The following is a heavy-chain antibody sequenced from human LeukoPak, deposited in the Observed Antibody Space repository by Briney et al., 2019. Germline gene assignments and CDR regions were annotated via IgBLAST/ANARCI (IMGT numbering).Heavy chain of an antibody. CDR1: GHTFTSYG. CDR3: ASINAVITRYYYGMDV. D-gene: IGHD3-22*01. V-gene: IGHV1-18*01. J-gene: IGHJ6*02. Sequence: ASVKVSCKASGHTFTSYGISWVRQAPGQGLEWMGWISAYNGNTNYAQKFQGRVTITADKSTSTAYKELSSLRSEDTAVYYCASINAVITRYYYGMDVWGQGTTVTVSS. CDR2: ISAYNGNT.